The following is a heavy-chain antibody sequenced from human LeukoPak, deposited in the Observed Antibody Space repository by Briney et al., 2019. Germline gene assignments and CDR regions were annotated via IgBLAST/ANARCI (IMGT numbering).Heavy chain of an antibody. D-gene: IGHD2-2*01. CDR1: GYTFTGYY. J-gene: IGHJ4*02. V-gene: IGHV1-2*02. Sequence: ASVKVSCKASGYTFTGYYMHWVRQAPGQGFEWMGWINPNSGGTNYAQKFQGRVTMTRNTSINTAYMELSRLRSDDTAVYYCARGLRGSPAFDYWGQGTLVTVSS. CDR2: INPNSGGT. CDR3: ARGLRGSPAFDY.